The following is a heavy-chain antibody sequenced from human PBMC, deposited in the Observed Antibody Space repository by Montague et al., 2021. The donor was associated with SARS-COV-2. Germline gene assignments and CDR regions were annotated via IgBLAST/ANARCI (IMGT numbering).Heavy chain of an antibody. V-gene: IGHV4-39*01. CDR1: GDSISSSSYY. CDR3: ATRYCSSTSCWGFDP. CDR2: IYYSGST. J-gene: IGHJ5*02. Sequence: SETLSLTCTVSGDSISSSSYYWGWIRQPPGKGLEWIGSIYYSGSTYYNPSLKSRVTISVDTSKNQFSLKLSSVTAADTAVYYCATRYCSSTSCWGFDPWGQGTLVTVSS. D-gene: IGHD2-2*01.